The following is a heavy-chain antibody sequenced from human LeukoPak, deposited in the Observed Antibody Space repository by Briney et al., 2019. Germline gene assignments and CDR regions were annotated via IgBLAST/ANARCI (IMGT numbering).Heavy chain of an antibody. CDR3: ARGSIGAAEGSHWFDP. V-gene: IGHV4-59*01. J-gene: IGHJ5*02. Sequence: SETLSLTCTVSGGSIHNYYWSRIRLPPGKGLEWIGYIYYSGNTNYNPSLRSRVTISVDTSKNQFSLKLSSVTAADTAVYYCARGSIGAAEGSHWFDPWGQGTLVTVSS. D-gene: IGHD6-13*01. CDR2: IYYSGNT. CDR1: GGSIHNYY.